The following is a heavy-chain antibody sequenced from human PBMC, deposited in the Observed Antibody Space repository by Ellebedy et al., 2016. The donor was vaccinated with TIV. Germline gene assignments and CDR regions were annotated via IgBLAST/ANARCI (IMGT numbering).Heavy chain of an antibody. J-gene: IGHJ4*02. V-gene: IGHV3-48*01. CDR2: ISSDTGTI. Sequence: GESLKISCAASGFTFNIYDISWVRQAPGKGLEWVSYISSDTGTIYYADSVKGRFTISRDNARKSVDLQMNSLRAGDTAIYYCASGTLERGYSYGRFDYWGQGTLVTVSS. CDR3: ASGTLERGYSYGRFDY. D-gene: IGHD5-18*01. CDR1: GFTFNIYD.